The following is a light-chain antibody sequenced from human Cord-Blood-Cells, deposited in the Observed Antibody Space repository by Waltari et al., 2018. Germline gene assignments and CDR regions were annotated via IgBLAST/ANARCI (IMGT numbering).Light chain of an antibody. CDR1: QSVGSSY. CDR3: QQYGSSPWT. J-gene: IGKJ1*01. V-gene: IGKV3-20*01. CDR2: GAS. Sequence: EIVLTQTPGTPSSSPGVRATLACRASQSVGSSYLAWYQQKPGQAPRLLIYGASSRATGIPDRFSGSGSGTDFTLTISRLEPEDFAVYYCQQYGSSPWTFGQGTKVEIK.